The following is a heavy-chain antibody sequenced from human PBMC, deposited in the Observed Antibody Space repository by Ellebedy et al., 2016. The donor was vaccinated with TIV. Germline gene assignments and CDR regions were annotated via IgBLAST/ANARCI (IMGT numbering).Heavy chain of an antibody. D-gene: IGHD2/OR15-2a*01. CDR3: AKSASIIENFYYMDV. Sequence: GGSLRLSCAASGFTFDDYAMHWVRQAPGKGLEWVSLVSWDGGSTHYADSVKGRFTISRDNSKNSLSLQMYSLRAEDTALYYCAKSASIIENFYYMDVWGKGTTVTVSS. CDR2: VSWDGGST. CDR1: GFTFDDYA. J-gene: IGHJ6*03. V-gene: IGHV3-43D*03.